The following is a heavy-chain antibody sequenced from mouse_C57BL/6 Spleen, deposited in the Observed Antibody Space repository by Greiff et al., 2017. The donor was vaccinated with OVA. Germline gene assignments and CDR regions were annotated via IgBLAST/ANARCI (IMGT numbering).Heavy chain of an antibody. J-gene: IGHJ1*03. CDR1: GFTFSDYY. V-gene: IGHV5-16*01. D-gene: IGHD1-1*01. Sequence: EVMLVESEGGLVQPGSSMKLSCTASGFTFSDYYMAWVRQVPEKGLEWVANINYDGSSTYYLDSLKSRFIISRDNAKNILYLQMSSLKSEDTATYYCARVVITTVSWYFDVWGTGTTVTVSS. CDR2: INYDGSST. CDR3: ARVVITTVSWYFDV.